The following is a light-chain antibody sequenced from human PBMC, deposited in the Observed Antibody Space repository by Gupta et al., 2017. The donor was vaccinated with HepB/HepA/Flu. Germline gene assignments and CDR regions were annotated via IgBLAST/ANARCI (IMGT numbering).Light chain of an antibody. J-gene: IGKJ3*01. Sequence: DLVMTQSPDSLAVSLGERATINCKSSQSALYSSNNKNYLAWYQQKPGQPPKLLIYWASTRESGVPDRFSGSGSGTDFTLTISSLQAEDVAVYYCQQYYSTPRSFGPGTKVDIK. CDR1: QSALYSSNNKNY. CDR3: QQYYSTPRS. V-gene: IGKV4-1*01. CDR2: WAS.